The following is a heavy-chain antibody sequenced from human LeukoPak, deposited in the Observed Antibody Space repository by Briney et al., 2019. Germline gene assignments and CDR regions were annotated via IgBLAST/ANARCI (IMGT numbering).Heavy chain of an antibody. CDR3: AKSMATYYYGSGSYWNNWFDP. V-gene: IGHV3-30*02. Sequence: GGSLRLSCAASGFTFSSYAMHWVRQAPGKGLEWVAVIWYDGTNKYYADSVKGRFTISRDNSKNTLYLQMNSLRAEDTALYYCAKSMATYYYGSGSYWNNWFDPWGQGTLVTVSS. CDR2: IWYDGTNK. CDR1: GFTFSSYA. J-gene: IGHJ5*02. D-gene: IGHD3-10*01.